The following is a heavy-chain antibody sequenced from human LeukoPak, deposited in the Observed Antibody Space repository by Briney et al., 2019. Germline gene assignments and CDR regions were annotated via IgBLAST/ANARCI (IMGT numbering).Heavy chain of an antibody. CDR2: INHSGST. CDR1: GGSFSGYY. CDR3: ARLYFDWLLLHAFDI. D-gene: IGHD3-9*01. Sequence: PSETLSLTCAVYGGSFSGYYWSWIRQPPGKGLEWIGEINHSGSTNYNPSLKSRVTISVDTSKNQFSLKLSSVTAADTAVYYCARLYFDWLLLHAFDIWGQGTMVTVSS. V-gene: IGHV4-34*01. J-gene: IGHJ3*02.